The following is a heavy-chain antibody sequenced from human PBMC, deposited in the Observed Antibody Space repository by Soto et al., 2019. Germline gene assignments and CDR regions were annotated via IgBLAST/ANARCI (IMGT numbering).Heavy chain of an antibody. D-gene: IGHD6-19*01. CDR1: GFSFNEYS. V-gene: IGHV3-23*01. Sequence: GGSLRLPCAASGFSFNEYSMTWVRQAPGKGLQWVSALSGDTATTHYADSVKGRFTISRDNSRDTLYLQMNSLRVEDTAIYYCAKPLQQWLLQGSGVDVWGQGTTVTVSS. CDR3: AKPLQQWLLQGSGVDV. CDR2: LSGDTATT. J-gene: IGHJ6*02.